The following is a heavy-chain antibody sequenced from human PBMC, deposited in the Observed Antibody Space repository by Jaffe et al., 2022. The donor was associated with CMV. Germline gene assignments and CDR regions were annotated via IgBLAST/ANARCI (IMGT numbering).Heavy chain of an antibody. CDR2: IDWDDDK. Sequence: QVTLRESGPALVKPTQTLTLTCTFSGFSLSTSGMCVSWIRQPPGKALEWLARIDWDDDKYYSTSLKTRLTISKDTSKNQVVLTMTNMDPVDTATYYCARSKYSSGWGLVWIWDYWGQGTLVTVSS. D-gene: IGHD6-19*01. CDR1: GFSLSTSGMC. J-gene: IGHJ4*02. V-gene: IGHV2-70*15. CDR3: ARSKYSSGWGLVWIWDY.